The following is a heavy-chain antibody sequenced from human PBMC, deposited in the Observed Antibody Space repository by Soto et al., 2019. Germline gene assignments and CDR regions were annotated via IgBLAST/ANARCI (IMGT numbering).Heavy chain of an antibody. CDR1: GYTFTGYG. J-gene: IGHJ6*03. CDR3: ARGLLGTYCSSTSCLYYYYYYYMDV. D-gene: IGHD2-2*01. CDR2: ISAYNGNT. V-gene: IGHV1-18*01. Sequence: GASVKVSCKASGYTFTGYGISWVRHAPGQGLEWMGWISAYNGNTNYAQKLQGRVTMTTDTSTSTAYMELRSLRSDDTAVYYCARGLLGTYCSSTSCLYYYYYYYMDVWGKGTTVTVSS.